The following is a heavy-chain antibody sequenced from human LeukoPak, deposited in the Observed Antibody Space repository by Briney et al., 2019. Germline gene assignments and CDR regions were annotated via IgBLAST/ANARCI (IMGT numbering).Heavy chain of an antibody. Sequence: SETLSLTCTVSGGSISSYYWSWIRQPPGKGLEWIGYIYYSGSTNYNPSLKSRATISVDTSKNQFSLKLSSVTAADTAVYYCARRTYSSGWYVDYWGQGTLVTVSS. V-gene: IGHV4-59*08. CDR3: ARRTYSSGWYVDY. CDR2: IYYSGST. D-gene: IGHD6-19*01. CDR1: GGSISSYY. J-gene: IGHJ4*02.